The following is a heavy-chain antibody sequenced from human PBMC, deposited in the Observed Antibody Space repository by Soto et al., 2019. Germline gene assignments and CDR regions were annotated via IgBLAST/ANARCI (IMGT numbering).Heavy chain of an antibody. V-gene: IGHV1-2*02. J-gene: IGHJ4*02. D-gene: IGHD3-9*01. CDR1: GYTFTSYA. Sequence: ASVKVSCKASGYTFTSYAMNWVRQAPGQGLEWMGWINPNSGGTNYAQKFQGRVTMTSDTSTSTAYMELSRLRSDDTAVYYCARDRIDWLFRRLDYWGQGTLVTVSS. CDR2: INPNSGGT. CDR3: ARDRIDWLFRRLDY.